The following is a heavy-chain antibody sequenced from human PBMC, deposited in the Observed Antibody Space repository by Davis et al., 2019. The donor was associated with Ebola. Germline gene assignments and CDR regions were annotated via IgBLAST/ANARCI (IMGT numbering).Heavy chain of an antibody. CDR3: AREGPTTVVTPLHYYYMDV. CDR2: IYYSGST. V-gene: IGHV4-61*01. D-gene: IGHD4-23*01. CDR1: GGSVSSGSYY. Sequence: PSETLSLTCTVSGGSVSSGSYYWSWIRQPPGKGLEWIGYIYYSGSTNYNPSLKSRVTISVDTSKNQFSLKLSSVTAADTAVYYCAREGPTTVVTPLHYYYMDVWGKGTTVTVSS. J-gene: IGHJ6*03.